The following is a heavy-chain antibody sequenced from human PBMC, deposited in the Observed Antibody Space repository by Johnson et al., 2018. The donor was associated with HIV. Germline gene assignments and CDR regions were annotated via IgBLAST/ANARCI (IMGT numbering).Heavy chain of an antibody. CDR3: AKDRSTGWYPAFDI. CDR2: IKQDGSAK. J-gene: IGHJ3*02. D-gene: IGHD6-19*01. Sequence: VQLVESGGGLVQPGGSLRLSCAASGFTFSSYWMSWVRQAPGKGLEWVANIKQDGSAKYYVDSVKGRFTISRDNAKNSLYLQMNSLRAEDTAVYYCAKDRSTGWYPAFDIWGQGTMVTVSS. V-gene: IGHV3-7*01. CDR1: GFTFSSYW.